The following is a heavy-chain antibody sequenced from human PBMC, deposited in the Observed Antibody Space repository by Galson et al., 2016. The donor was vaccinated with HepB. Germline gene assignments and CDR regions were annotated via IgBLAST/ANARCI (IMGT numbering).Heavy chain of an antibody. Sequence: SLRLSCAASGFTLSSHTMHWVRQAPGKGLEWVAVISSEGSRTDYADSVKGRFTISRDISKNTVFLQMNSLRVIDTAVYFCARDNNGYGNDLDSWGQGTLVTVSS. CDR1: GFTLSSHT. J-gene: IGHJ4*02. D-gene: IGHD5-18*01. CDR2: ISSEGSRT. CDR3: ARDNNGYGNDLDS. V-gene: IGHV3-30-3*01.